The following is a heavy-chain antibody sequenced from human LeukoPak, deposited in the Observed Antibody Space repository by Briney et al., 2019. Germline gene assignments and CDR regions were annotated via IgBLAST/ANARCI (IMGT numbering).Heavy chain of an antibody. D-gene: IGHD5-12*01. CDR2: IIPIFGTA. V-gene: IGHV1-69*13. J-gene: IGHJ4*02. CDR3: AGGGGYDTSFDY. CDR1: GYTFTSYG. Sequence: SVKVSCKASGYTFTSYGISWVRQAPGQGLEWMGGIIPIFGTANYAQKFQGRVTITADESTSTAYMELSSLRSEDTAVYYCAGGGGYDTSFDYWGQGTLVTVSS.